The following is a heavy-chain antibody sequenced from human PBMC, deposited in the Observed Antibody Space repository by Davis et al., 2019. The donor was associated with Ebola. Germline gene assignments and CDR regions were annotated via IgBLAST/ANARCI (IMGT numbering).Heavy chain of an antibody. CDR1: GFTFSNYW. V-gene: IGHV3-7*01. J-gene: IGHJ4*02. CDR2: ISQDGSDI. CDR3: AKDSHYSSGYLEY. D-gene: IGHD3-22*01. Sequence: GESLKISCAASGFTFSNYWMNWVRQAPGKGLDWVAIISQDGSDIRYVDSVKGRLTISRDNARNSLYLQMNSLRVEDTAVYYCAKDSHYSSGYLEYWGQGTLVTVSS.